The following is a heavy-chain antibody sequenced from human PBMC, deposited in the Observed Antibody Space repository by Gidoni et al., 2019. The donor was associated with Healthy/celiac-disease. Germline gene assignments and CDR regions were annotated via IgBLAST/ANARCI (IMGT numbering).Heavy chain of an antibody. D-gene: IGHD5-18*01. CDR3: AKDDGYSYGYVDY. Sequence: QVQLVESGGGVVQPGTSLRLSCSASGFTFSSYGMHWVRQAPGKGLEWVAVISYDGSNKYYADSVKGRFTISRDNSKNTLYLQMNSLRAEDTAVYYCAKDDGYSYGYVDYWGQGTLVTVSS. CDR1: GFTFSSYG. CDR2: ISYDGSNK. J-gene: IGHJ4*02. V-gene: IGHV3-30*18.